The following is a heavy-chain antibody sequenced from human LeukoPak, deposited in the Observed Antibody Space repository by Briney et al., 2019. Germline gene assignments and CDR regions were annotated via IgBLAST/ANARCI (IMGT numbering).Heavy chain of an antibody. CDR1: GFTVSSNY. J-gene: IGHJ6*02. D-gene: IGHD3-10*01. V-gene: IGHV3-66*01. Sequence: PGGSLRLSCAASGFTVSSNYMSWVRQAPGKGLEWVSVIYSGGSTYYADSVKGRFTISRDNSKNTLYLQMNSLRAEDTAVYYCARDRGGSGTDFWPGSYATDYYGMDVWGQGTTVTVSS. CDR2: IYSGGST. CDR3: ARDRGGSGTDFWPGSYATDYYGMDV.